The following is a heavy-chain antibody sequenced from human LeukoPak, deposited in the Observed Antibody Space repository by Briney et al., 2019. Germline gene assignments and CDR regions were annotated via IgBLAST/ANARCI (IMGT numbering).Heavy chain of an antibody. D-gene: IGHD6-6*01. Sequence: ASVKVSCKASGYTFTSYAMNWVRQAPGQGLEWMGWISAYNGNTNYAQNIQGRATMTTDTSTNTAYMELRSLRSDDTAVYYCARGGISSRIDYWGHGTLVTVSS. J-gene: IGHJ4*01. CDR3: ARGGISSRIDY. V-gene: IGHV1-18*01. CDR2: ISAYNGNT. CDR1: GYTFTSYA.